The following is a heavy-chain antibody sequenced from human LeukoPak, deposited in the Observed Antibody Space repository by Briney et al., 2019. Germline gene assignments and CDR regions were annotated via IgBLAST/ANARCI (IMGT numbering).Heavy chain of an antibody. Sequence: PSQTLSLTCTVSGGSISSGNHYWTWIRQLPGKGLEWIGYIFYSRSTYYNPSLKSRVTISVDTSNNQFSLKLNSVTAADTAVYYCASRSPPGETGYFDYWGQGTLVTVSS. CDR2: IFYSRST. CDR3: ASRSPPGETGYFDY. D-gene: IGHD2-21*01. J-gene: IGHJ4*02. V-gene: IGHV4-31*03. CDR1: GGSISSGNHY.